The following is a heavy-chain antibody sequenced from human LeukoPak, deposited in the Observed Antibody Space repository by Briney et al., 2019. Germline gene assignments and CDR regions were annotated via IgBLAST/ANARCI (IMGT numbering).Heavy chain of an antibody. J-gene: IGHJ4*02. CDR2: IYHGGST. CDR1: GYSISSGYY. CDR3: ARAPVGYSSSWYVPFDY. Sequence: TSETLSLTCTVSGYSISSGYYWGWIRQPPGKGLEWIGSIYHGGSTYYNPSLKSRVTISVDTSKNQFSLKLSSVTAADTAVYYCARAPVGYSSSWYVPFDYWGQGTLVTVSS. V-gene: IGHV4-38-2*02. D-gene: IGHD6-13*01.